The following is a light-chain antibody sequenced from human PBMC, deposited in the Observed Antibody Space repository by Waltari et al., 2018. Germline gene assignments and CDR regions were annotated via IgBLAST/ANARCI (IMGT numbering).Light chain of an antibody. J-gene: IGKJ1*01. CDR1: RTISSN. CDR2: GAS. Sequence: ETVMTQSPATLSVSPEERASLSCMTSRTISSNLAWYQQKPGQAPRLLIYGASISATGVPARFSGSGSGTQFTLTIHSLQSEDFAVYYCQQYNNWPPWTFGQGTKVEIK. CDR3: QQYNNWPPWT. V-gene: IGKV3-15*01.